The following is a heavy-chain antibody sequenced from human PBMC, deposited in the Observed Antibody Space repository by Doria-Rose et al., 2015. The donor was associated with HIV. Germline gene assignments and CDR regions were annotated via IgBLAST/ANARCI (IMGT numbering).Heavy chain of an antibody. J-gene: IGHJ4*02. Sequence: QVQLQQWGAGLLKPSETLSLTCAVYGGSFSGYYWSWIRQPPGKGLEWIGEINHGGSTNYNPSLKSRVIISVDTSKNQFSLKLSSVTAADTAVYYCARKRDSSGYYAPGPRFDYWGQGTLVTVSS. CDR1: GGSFSGYY. V-gene: IGHV4-34*01. CDR3: ARKRDSSGYYAPGPRFDY. D-gene: IGHD3-22*01. CDR2: INHGGST.